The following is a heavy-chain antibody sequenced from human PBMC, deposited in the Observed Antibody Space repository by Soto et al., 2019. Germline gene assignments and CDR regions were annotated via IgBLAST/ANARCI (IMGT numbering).Heavy chain of an antibody. D-gene: IGHD5-18*01. CDR2: ISAYNGNT. CDR3: ARSSRSYGLYENWFDP. CDR1: GYTFTSYG. J-gene: IGHJ5*02. Sequence: GASVKVSCKASGYTFTSYGISWVRQAPGQGLEWMGWISAYNGNTNYAQKLQGRVTMTTDTSTSTAYMELRSLRSDDTAVYYCARSSRSYGLYENWFDPWGQGTLVTVSS. V-gene: IGHV1-18*01.